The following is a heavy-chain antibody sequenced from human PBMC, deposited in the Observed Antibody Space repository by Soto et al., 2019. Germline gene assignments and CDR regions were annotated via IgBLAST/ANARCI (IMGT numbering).Heavy chain of an antibody. CDR1: GYSFTSYW. V-gene: IGHV5-51*01. CDR2: IYPGDSDT. CDR3: ARIEGIGEYDFWSGYHDY. D-gene: IGHD3-3*01. Sequence: EVQLVQSGAEVKKPGESLKISCKGSGYSFTSYWIGWVRQMPGKGLEWMGIIYPGDSDTRYSPSFQGQVTISADKSISTAYLQWSSLKASDTAMYYCARIEGIGEYDFWSGYHDYWGQGTLVTVSS. J-gene: IGHJ4*02.